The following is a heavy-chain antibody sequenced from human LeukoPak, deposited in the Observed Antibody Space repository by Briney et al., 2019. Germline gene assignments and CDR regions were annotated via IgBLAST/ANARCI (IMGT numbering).Heavy chain of an antibody. V-gene: IGHV1-18*01. CDR2: ISAYNGNT. J-gene: IGHJ4*02. D-gene: IGHD6-19*01. CDR1: GYTFTSYG. CDR3: ARGQQWPSEHITHFDY. Sequence: EASVKVSCKASGYTFTSYGISWVRQAPGQGLEWMGWISAYNGNTNYAQKLQGRVTMTTDTSTSTAYMELRSLRSDDTAVYYCARGQQWPSEHITHFDYCGQGTLVTVSS.